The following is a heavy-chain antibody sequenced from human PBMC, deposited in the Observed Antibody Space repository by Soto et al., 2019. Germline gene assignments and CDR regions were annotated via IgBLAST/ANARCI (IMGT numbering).Heavy chain of an antibody. CDR1: GFTFSDYY. Sequence: GGSLRLSCAASGFTFSDYYMSWIRQAPGKGLEWVSYISSSGSTIYYADSVKGRFTISRDNAKNSLYLQMNSLRAEDTAVYYCARVSLKYYYYMDVWGKGTTVTVSS. V-gene: IGHV3-11*01. CDR3: ARVSLKYYYYMDV. CDR2: ISSSGSTI. J-gene: IGHJ6*03.